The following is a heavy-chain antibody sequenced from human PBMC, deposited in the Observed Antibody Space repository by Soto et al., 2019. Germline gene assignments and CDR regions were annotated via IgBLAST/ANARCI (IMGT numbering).Heavy chain of an antibody. Sequence: GGSLRLSCAASGFTFSSYAMSWVRQAPGKGLEWVSAISGSGGSTYYADSVKGRFTISRNNSKNTLYLQMNSLRAEDTAVYYCAKVLGSSWYEAFGYWGQGTLVTVSS. D-gene: IGHD6-13*01. CDR2: ISGSGGST. J-gene: IGHJ4*02. CDR3: AKVLGSSWYEAFGY. CDR1: GFTFSSYA. V-gene: IGHV3-23*01.